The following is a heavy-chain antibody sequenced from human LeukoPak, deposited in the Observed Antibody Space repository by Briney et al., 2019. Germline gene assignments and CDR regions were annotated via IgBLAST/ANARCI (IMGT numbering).Heavy chain of an antibody. CDR1: GYTFTSYG. CDR2: ISAYNGIT. CDR3: ARQVDTVMALPDY. J-gene: IGHJ4*02. Sequence: GASVKVSCKASGYTFTSYGLSWVRQAPGQGLEWMGWISAYNGITNYAQKLQGRVTMTIDTSTTTAYLELRSLRSDDTAIYYCARQVDTVMALPDYWGQGTLVIVSS. V-gene: IGHV1-18*01. D-gene: IGHD5-18*01.